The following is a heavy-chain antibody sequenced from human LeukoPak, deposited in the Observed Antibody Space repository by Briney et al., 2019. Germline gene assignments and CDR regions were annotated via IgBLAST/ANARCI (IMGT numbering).Heavy chain of an antibody. CDR3: ARGSGAYDRTGNFYYYMDV. V-gene: IGHV4-34*01. CDR2: IDHSGST. CDR1: GGPFSDYS. J-gene: IGHJ6*03. D-gene: IGHD3-22*01. Sequence: SETLSLTCAVYGGPFSDYSWSWIRQSPGRGLEWIGEIDHSGSTNYNQSLKSRVTISVDTSKNQVSLKLTSVTAADSALFYCARGSGAYDRTGNFYYYMDVWGKGTTVTVSS.